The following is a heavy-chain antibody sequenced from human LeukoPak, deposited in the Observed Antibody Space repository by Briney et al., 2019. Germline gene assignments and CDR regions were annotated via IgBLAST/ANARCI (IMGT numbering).Heavy chain of an antibody. J-gene: IGHJ3*02. CDR3: ARTIPEPYSSSRGAIHDAFDI. CDR1: GGSTSSSSYY. D-gene: IGHD6-13*01. CDR2: IYYSGST. Sequence: PSETLSLTCTVSGGSTSSSSYYWGWIRQPPGKGLEWIGSIYYSGSTYYNPSLKSRVTISVDTSKNQFSLKLSSVTAADTAVYYCARTIPEPYSSSRGAIHDAFDIWGQGTMVTVSS. V-gene: IGHV4-39*07.